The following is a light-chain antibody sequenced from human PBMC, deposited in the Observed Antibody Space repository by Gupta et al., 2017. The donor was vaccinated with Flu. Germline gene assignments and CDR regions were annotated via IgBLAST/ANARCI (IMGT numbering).Light chain of an antibody. V-gene: IGLV2-11*01. Sequence: VGGYNYVSWYQQHPGKAPKLMIYDVSKRPSGVPDRFSGSKSGNTASLTISGLQAEDEADYYCCSYAGSYTFNVVFGGGTKLTVL. CDR1: VGGYNY. CDR2: DVS. J-gene: IGLJ2*01. CDR3: CSYAGSYTFNVV.